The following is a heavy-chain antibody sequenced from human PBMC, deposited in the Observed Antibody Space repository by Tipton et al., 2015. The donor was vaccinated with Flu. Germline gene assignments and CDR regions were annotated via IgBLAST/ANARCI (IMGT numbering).Heavy chain of an antibody. J-gene: IGHJ4*02. CDR1: GGSISSSAYY. CDR2: IYYSGIT. V-gene: IGHV4-39*07. CDR3: AIDDFGSSWYGY. D-gene: IGHD6-13*01. Sequence: LRLSCTVSGGSISSSAYYWGWIRQTPGKGLEWIGNIYYSGITFYNPSLKSRVTISLDKSTNQFSLRLSSVTAADTAIYYCAIDDFGSSWYGYWGQGSLVTVSS.